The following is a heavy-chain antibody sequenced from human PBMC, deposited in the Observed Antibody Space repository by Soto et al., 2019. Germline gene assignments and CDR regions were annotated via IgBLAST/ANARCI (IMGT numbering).Heavy chain of an antibody. D-gene: IGHD6-19*01. CDR1: VFTFDDYA. CDR2: ISWNSGSI. V-gene: IGHV3-9*01. CDR3: AKDMYSSGWRAMDV. Sequence: SLRLSCASSVFTFDDYAIHWFRQAPGKGLEWVSGISWNSGSIGYADSVKGRFTISRDNAKNSLYLQMNSLRAEDTALYYCAKDMYSSGWRAMDVWGQGTTVTVSS. J-gene: IGHJ6*02.